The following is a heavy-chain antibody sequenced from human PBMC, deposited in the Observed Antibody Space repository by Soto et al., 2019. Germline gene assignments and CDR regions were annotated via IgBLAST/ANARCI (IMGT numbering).Heavy chain of an antibody. CDR3: ARTIAAVVSLDYYYGMDV. Sequence: GSVKVCFKAYGYPFTSYGISLVRQAPGQGLEWIGWISAYNGNTNYAQKLQGRVTMTTDTSTSTAYMELRRLRSDDTAVYYCARTIAAVVSLDYYYGMDVWGQGTTVTVSS. J-gene: IGHJ6*01. CDR1: GYPFTSYG. CDR2: ISAYNGNT. V-gene: IGHV1-18*04. D-gene: IGHD2-15*01.